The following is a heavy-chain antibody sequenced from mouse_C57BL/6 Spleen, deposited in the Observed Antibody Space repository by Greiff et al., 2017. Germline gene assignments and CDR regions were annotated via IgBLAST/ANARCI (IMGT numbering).Heavy chain of an antibody. Sequence: EVQGVESGGGLVQPGGSLSLSCAASGFTFTDYYMSWVRQPPGKALEWLGFIRNKANGYTTEYSASVKGRFTISRDNSQSILYLQMNALRAEDSATYYCARYYYGSSGWFAYWGQGTLVTVST. CDR1: GFTFTDYY. D-gene: IGHD1-1*01. V-gene: IGHV7-3*01. CDR2: IRNKANGYTT. CDR3: ARYYYGSSGWFAY. J-gene: IGHJ3*01.